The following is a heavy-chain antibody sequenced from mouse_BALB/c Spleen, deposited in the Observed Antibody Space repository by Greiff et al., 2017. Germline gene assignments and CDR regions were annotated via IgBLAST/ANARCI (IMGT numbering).Heavy chain of an antibody. CDR1: GFSLSTSGMG. CDR3: ASYYDYDREAWFAY. D-gene: IGHD2-4*01. V-gene: IGHV8-8*01. CDR2: IWWDDDK. J-gene: IGHJ3*01. Sequence: QVTLKESGPGILQPSQTLSLTCSFSGFSLSTSGMGVGWIRQPSGKGLEWLAHIWWDDDKRYNPALKSRLTISKDTSSNQVFLKIASVDTADTATYYCASYYDYDREAWFAYWGQGTLVTVSA.